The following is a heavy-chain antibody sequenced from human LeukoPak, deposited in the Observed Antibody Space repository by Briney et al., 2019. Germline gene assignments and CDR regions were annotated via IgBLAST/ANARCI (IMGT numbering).Heavy chain of an antibody. CDR3: ARGGRYYSSGRTYGMDV. J-gene: IGHJ6*02. CDR1: GGSISSSSYY. V-gene: IGHV4-61*01. CDR2: IYYSGST. Sequence: PSETLSLTCTVSGGSISSSSYYWSWIRQPPGKGLEWIGYIYYSGSTNYNPSLKSRVTISADTSKNQFSLKLSSVTAADTAVYYCARGGRYYSSGRTYGMDVWGQGTTVTVSS. D-gene: IGHD3-10*01.